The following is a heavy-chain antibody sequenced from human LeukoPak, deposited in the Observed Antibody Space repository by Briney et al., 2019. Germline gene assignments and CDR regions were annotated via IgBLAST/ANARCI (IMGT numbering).Heavy chain of an antibody. V-gene: IGHV4-39*01. CDR2: IYYSGST. D-gene: IGHD5-24*01. CDR1: GGSISSSSYY. J-gene: IGHJ5*02. CDR3: ARQMAAVVFDP. Sequence: PSETLCLTCTVSGGSISSSSYYWGWIRQPPGKGLEWIGSIYYSGSTYYNPSLKSRVTISVDTSKNQFSLKLSSVTAADTAVYYCARQMAAVVFDPWGQGTLVTVSS.